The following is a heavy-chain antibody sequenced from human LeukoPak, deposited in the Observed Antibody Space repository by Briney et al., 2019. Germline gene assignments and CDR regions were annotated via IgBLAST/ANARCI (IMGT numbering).Heavy chain of an antibody. CDR1: GGSFSGYY. J-gene: IGHJ4*02. V-gene: IGHV4-34*01. CDR2: INHSGST. Sequence: SETLSLTCAVYGGSFSGYYWSWIRHPPGKGLEWIGEINHSGSTNYNPSLKSRVTISVDTSKNQFSLKLSSVTAADTAVYYCARGGPYDYWGQGTLVTVSS. CDR3: ARGGPYDY.